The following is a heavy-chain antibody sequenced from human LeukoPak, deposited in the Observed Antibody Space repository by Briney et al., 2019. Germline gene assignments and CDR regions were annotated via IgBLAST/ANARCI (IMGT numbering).Heavy chain of an antibody. CDR2: IGGSGGAI. V-gene: IGHV3-23*01. CDR3: AKWMSRVQAFDI. CDR1: GFTFSTYD. Sequence: TGGSLRLSCAAPGFTFSTYDMSWVRQAPGKGLEWVACIGGSGGAIYYRDSVKGRFTISRDNSKSTLYLQMNSLRADDTAVYFCAKWMSRVQAFDIWGQGTMVTVSS. D-gene: IGHD5-12*01. J-gene: IGHJ3*02.